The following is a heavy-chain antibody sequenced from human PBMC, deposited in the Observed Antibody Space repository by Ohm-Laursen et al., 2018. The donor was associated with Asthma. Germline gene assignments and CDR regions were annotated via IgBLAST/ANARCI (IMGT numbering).Heavy chain of an antibody. CDR2: ISSSSSYI. V-gene: IGHV3-21*01. CDR3: ARDSVPWLVSSSPHVDY. CDR1: GFTFSSYS. J-gene: IGHJ4*02. Sequence: GSLRLSCAASGFTFSSYSMNWVRQAPGKGLEWVSSISSSSSYIYYADSVKGRFTISRDNAKNSLYLQMNSLRAEDTAVYYCARDSVPWLVSSSPHVDYWGQGTLVTVSS. D-gene: IGHD6-19*01.